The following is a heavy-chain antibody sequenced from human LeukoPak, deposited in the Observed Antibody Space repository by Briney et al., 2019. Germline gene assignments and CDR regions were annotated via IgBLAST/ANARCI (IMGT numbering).Heavy chain of an antibody. D-gene: IGHD3-3*01. V-gene: IGHV4-39*07. CDR3: ARAPYYDFWSGPLLPPYYYYYMYV. CDR2: INHSGST. J-gene: IGHJ6*03. CDR1: GGSISSSSYY. Sequence: SATLSLTCTVSGGSISSSSYYWGWIRQPPGKGLEWIGEINHSGSTNYNPSLKSRGTISVDTSKNQFSLKLSSVTAADTAVYYCARAPYYDFWSGPLLPPYYYYYMYVWGKGTTVTVSS.